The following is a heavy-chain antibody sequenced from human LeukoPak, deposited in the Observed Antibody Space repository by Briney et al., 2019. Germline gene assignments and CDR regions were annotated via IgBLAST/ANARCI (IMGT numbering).Heavy chain of an antibody. CDR3: ANSAPGWTPHLY. D-gene: IGHD1-26*01. CDR1: GFTFATSW. Sequence: GGSLRLSCAASGFTFATSWMSWVRQAPGKGLEWLANIKEDGSERYYVDSVKGRFTISRDNAKNSLYLQMHSLRAEDTAVYYCANSAPGWTPHLYWGQGTLVAVSA. CDR2: IKEDGSER. J-gene: IGHJ4*02. V-gene: IGHV3-7*05.